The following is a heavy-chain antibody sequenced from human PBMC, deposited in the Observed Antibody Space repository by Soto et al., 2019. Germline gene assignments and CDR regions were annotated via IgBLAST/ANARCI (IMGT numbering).Heavy chain of an antibody. CDR2: XXXXGGST. CDR3: XXXXXXXXXXXXXXXXXYYMDV. V-gene: IGHV3-23*01. J-gene: IGHJ6*03. CDR1: GFTFSSYA. Sequence: EVQLLESGGGLVQPGGSLRLSCAASGFTFSSYAMSWVRQAPGKGLEWXXXXXXXGGSTYYADSVKGRFTISRDNSKNTLYLQMNXXXXXXTXXXXXXXXXXXXXXXXXXXXXXYYMDVWGKGTTVTVSS.